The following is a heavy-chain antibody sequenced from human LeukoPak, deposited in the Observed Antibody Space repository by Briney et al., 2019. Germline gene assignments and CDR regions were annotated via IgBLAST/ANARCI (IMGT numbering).Heavy chain of an antibody. CDR1: GFTFDDYA. D-gene: IGHD3-22*01. CDR3: AKATYYDSSGLVYYYGMDV. V-gene: IGHV3-9*01. CDR2: ISWNSGSI. J-gene: IGHJ6*02. Sequence: PGGALRLSCAASGFTFDDYAMHWVRQAPGKGLEGVSDISWNSGSIGYADSVKGRLTISRDNAKNSLYLQMNSLRAEDTALYYCAKATYYDSSGLVYYYGMDVWGQGTTVTVSS.